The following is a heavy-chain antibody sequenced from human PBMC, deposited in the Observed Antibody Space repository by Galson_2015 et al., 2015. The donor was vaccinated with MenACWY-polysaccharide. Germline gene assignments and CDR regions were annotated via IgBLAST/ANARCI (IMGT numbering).Heavy chain of an antibody. CDR3: VSLGRGSYYNFMDV. J-gene: IGHJ6*03. D-gene: IGHD3-10*01. Sequence: SETLSLTCIVSGGYISSSSYYWGWVRQPPGKELEWIGTIYYGGTTYYNPPFKNRVTISVDTSKNQFSPNLSSVTAADTAVYHCVSLGRGSYYNFMDVWGKGTTVTVSS. CDR2: IYYGGTT. V-gene: IGHV4-39*01. CDR1: GGYISSSSYY.